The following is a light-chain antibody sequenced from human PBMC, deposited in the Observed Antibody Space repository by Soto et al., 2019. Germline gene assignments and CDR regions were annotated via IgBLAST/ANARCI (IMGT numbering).Light chain of an antibody. J-gene: IGLJ1*01. CDR1: SSNIGAGYD. CDR2: GNN. V-gene: IGLV1-40*01. Sequence: QSVLTQPPSVSGAPRQKVTISCTGSSSNIGAGYDVQWYQQLPGTAPKLLIYGNNNRPSGVPDPFSASKSGASASLAITGLQADDEADYYCQTWDSGRSSPYVFGTGTKVTVL. CDR3: QTWDSGRSSPYV.